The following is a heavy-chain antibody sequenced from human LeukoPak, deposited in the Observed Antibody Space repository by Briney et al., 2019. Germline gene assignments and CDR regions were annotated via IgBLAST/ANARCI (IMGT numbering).Heavy chain of an antibody. J-gene: IGHJ2*01. V-gene: IGHV4-34*01. CDR2: IDHSGNT. CDR1: GGSFSGYY. D-gene: IGHD6-13*01. CDR3: ARSYSSSPWYFDL. Sequence: PSETLSLTCAVYGGSFSGYYWSWIRQPPGKGLEWIGEIDHSGNTNYHPSLKSRITISLDTSKNQFSLKLSSVTAADTAVYYCARSYSSSPWYFDLWGRGTLVTVSS.